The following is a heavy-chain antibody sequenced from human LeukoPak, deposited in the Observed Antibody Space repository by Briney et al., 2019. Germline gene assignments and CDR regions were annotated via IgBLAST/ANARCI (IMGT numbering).Heavy chain of an antibody. J-gene: IGHJ6*02. CDR1: GFTFSDYW. CDR3: ATYTNWVAGDV. Sequence: PGGSLRLSCVASGFTFSDYWMSWVRQAPGKGLEWVADIKKDGSEKEYVDSVKGRFTISRDNDNNSLCLQMDSLRAEDTAAYYCATYTNWVAGDVWGQGTTVSV. D-gene: IGHD7-27*01. CDR2: IKKDGSEK. V-gene: IGHV3-7*01.